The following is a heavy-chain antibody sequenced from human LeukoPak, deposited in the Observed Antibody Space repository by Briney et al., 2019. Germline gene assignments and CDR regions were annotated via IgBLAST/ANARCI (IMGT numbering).Heavy chain of an antibody. CDR1: GFTFSSYG. Sequence: GGSLRLSCTASGFTFSSYGMSWVRQAPGKGLEWVSTISGSGGSTSYADSVKGRFTISRDNAKNSLYLLMNSLRDEDTAVYYCARDLRESGFDYWGQGTLVTVSS. V-gene: IGHV3-23*01. CDR3: ARDLRESGFDY. J-gene: IGHJ4*02. CDR2: ISGSGGST. D-gene: IGHD1-26*01.